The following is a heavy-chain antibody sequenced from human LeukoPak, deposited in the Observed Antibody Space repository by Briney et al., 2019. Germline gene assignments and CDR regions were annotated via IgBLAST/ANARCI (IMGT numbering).Heavy chain of an antibody. CDR2: INTNTGNP. D-gene: IGHD5-24*01. V-gene: IGHV7-4-1*02. CDR3: ARDIVRGRDGYNYAY. J-gene: IGHJ4*02. Sequence: ASVKVSCKASGYTFTSYAMHWVRQAPGQGLEWMGWINTNTGNPTYAQGFTGRFVFSLDTSVSTAYLQISSLKAEDTAVYYCARDIVRGRDGYNYAYWGQGTLVTVSS. CDR1: GYTFTSYA.